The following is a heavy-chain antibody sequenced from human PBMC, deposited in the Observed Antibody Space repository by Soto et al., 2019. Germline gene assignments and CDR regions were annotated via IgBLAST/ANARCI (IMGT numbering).Heavy chain of an antibody. CDR2: MHTGGNEK. D-gene: IGHD3-9*01. V-gene: IGHV3-33*08. Sequence: QVQLVESGGGVVQPGGSLRLSCAASGFTFSYYGFHWVRQAPGKGLEWVAVMHTGGNEKYYVDSVKGRFIVSRDDSRNMVYLEMNGLRAEDTAEYFCARDADTTGHYSHFDLWGRGALVAVS. CDR1: GFTFSYYG. J-gene: IGHJ4*02. CDR3: ARDADTTGHYSHFDL.